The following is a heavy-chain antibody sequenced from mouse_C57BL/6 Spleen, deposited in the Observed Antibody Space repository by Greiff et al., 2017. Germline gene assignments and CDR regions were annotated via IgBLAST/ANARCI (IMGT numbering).Heavy chain of an antibody. CDR2: INPNNGGT. CDR3: ARTGIRSQIYDGYYSMAMDY. J-gene: IGHJ4*01. D-gene: IGHD2-3*01. CDR1: GYTFTDYN. Sequence: EVQLQQSGPELVKPGASVKIPCKASGYTFTDYNMDWVKQSHGKSLVWIGDINPNNGGTIYNQKFKGKATLTVDKSSSTAYMELRSLTSEDTAVYYCARTGIRSQIYDGYYSMAMDYWGQGTSVTVSS. V-gene: IGHV1-18*01.